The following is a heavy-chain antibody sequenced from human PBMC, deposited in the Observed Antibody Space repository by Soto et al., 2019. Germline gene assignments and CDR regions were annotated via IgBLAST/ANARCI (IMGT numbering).Heavy chain of an antibody. J-gene: IGHJ4*02. CDR1: GGSFSGYY. V-gene: IGHV4-34*01. Sequence: ETLSLTCTVYGGSFSGYYWSGIRQPPGKGLEWIGEINHSGSTNYNPSLKSRVTISVDTSKNQFSLKLSSVTAADTAVYYCARGKLSDYVWGSYRYHFDYWGQGTVVTVS. CDR3: ARGKLSDYVWGSYRYHFDY. CDR2: INHSGST. D-gene: IGHD3-16*02.